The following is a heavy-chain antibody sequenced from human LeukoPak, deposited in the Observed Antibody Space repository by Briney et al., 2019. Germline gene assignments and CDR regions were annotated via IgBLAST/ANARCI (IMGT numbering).Heavy chain of an antibody. V-gene: IGHV4-34*01. CDR2: INHSGST. CDR3: ARGRTWSGYYYYYYYMDV. D-gene: IGHD3-3*01. J-gene: IGHJ6*03. Sequence: PSETLSLTCAVYGGSFSGYYWSWIRQPPGKGLEWIGEINHSGSTNYNPSLKSRVTISVDTSKNQCSLKLSSVTAADTAVYYCARGRTWSGYYYYYYYMDVWGKGTTVTVSS. CDR1: GGSFSGYY.